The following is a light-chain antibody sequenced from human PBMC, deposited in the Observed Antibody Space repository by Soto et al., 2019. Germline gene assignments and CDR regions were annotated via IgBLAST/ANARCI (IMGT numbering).Light chain of an antibody. Sequence: QSVLTQPPSASGTPGQRVTISCSGSSSSIGSNAVNWYQQLPGTAPKLLIYSDNHRHSGVPDRFSGSKSGTSASLPISGLQSEDEADYHCAPWDDSLNAYVFGIGTKLTVL. CDR2: SDN. J-gene: IGLJ1*01. V-gene: IGLV1-44*01. CDR1: SSSIGSNA. CDR3: APWDDSLNAYV.